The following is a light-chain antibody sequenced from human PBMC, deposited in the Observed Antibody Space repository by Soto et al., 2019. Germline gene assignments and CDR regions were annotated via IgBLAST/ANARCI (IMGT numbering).Light chain of an antibody. CDR1: SSDVGNYNY. Sequence: QSALTQPASVSGSPGQSITTSCTGTSSDVGNYNYVSWYQHHPGKAPKLMIYEVSNRPSGVSNRFSGSKSGNTASLTISGLQAEDEADYYCSSYTYSSTPYVFGTGTKLTVL. J-gene: IGLJ1*01. V-gene: IGLV2-14*01. CDR3: SSYTYSSTPYV. CDR2: EVS.